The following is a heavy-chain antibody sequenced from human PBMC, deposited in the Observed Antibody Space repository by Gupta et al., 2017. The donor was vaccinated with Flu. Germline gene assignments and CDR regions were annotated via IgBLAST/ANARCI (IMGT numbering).Heavy chain of an antibody. D-gene: IGHD1-26*01. CDR2: ISSSGSTI. Sequence: EVQLVASGGGLVQHGGSLRLPCAASGFSFGSYEMNWVRQAPGKGLEWVSYISSSGSTIYYADSVKGRFTISRDNAKNSLYLQMNSLRAEDTAVYYCARCSVGATRFWEGFDYWGQGTLVTVSS. J-gene: IGHJ4*02. V-gene: IGHV3-48*03. CDR1: GFSFGSYE. CDR3: ARCSVGATRFWEGFDY.